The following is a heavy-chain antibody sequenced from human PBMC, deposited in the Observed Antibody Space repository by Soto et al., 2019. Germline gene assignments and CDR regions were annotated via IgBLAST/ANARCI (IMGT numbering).Heavy chain of an antibody. J-gene: IGHJ4*02. D-gene: IGHD2-15*01. V-gene: IGHV1-18*01. CDR3: ARDWRYCSGGRCYPAGYFDY. CDR1: GYTFTSYG. CDR2: ISAYNGNT. Sequence: QVQLVQSGAEVKKPGASVKVSCKASGYTFTSYGISWVRQAPGQGLEWMGWISAYNGNTNYAQKLQGRVTMTTDTSTSTAYMELRSLISDDTAVYYCARDWRYCSGGRCYPAGYFDYWGQGTLVTVSS.